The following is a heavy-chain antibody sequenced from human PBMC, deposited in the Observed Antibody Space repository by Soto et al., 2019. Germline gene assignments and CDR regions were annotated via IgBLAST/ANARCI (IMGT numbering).Heavy chain of an antibody. V-gene: IGHV3-30*03. Sequence: QVQLVESGGGVVQPGRSLSLSCAASGFTFDTYGMHWVRQAPGKGLEWLAVTSWDEGSKYYADSVKGRFTISRDNSKNTLYLQMDSLRPEDTAIYFSAREGTGGAYWGDHGGQGTLVTVSS. J-gene: IGHJ5*02. CDR2: TSWDEGSK. CDR3: AREGTGGAYWGDH. D-gene: IGHD7-27*01. CDR1: GFTFDTYG.